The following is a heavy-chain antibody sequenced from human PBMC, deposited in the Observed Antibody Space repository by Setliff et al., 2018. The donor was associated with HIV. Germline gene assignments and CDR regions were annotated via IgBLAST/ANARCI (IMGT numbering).Heavy chain of an antibody. Sequence: GSLRLSCAASGFIFSKYSLSWVRQTPGKGLEWVSSISSSSSYIYYADSLKGRFSISRDNAKNSLYLQMNSLRAEDTAVYYCARVGYSGWPLEDWGQGTLVTVSS. V-gene: IGHV3-21*04. CDR3: ARVGYSGWPLED. CDR1: GFIFSKYS. J-gene: IGHJ4*02. CDR2: ISSSSSYI. D-gene: IGHD5-12*01.